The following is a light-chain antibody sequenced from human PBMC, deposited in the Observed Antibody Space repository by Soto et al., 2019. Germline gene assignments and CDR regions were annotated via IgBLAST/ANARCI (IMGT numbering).Light chain of an antibody. CDR2: GNS. CDR1: SSNIGAGYD. V-gene: IGLV1-40*01. CDR3: QSYHGRLSGPYV. J-gene: IGLJ1*01. Sequence: QSVLTQPPSVSGAPGQRVTISCTGSSSNIGAGYDVHWYQQLPGTAPKLLIYGNSNRPSGVPDRFSGSKSGTSASLAITGLQAEDEAVYCCQSYHGRLSGPYVF.